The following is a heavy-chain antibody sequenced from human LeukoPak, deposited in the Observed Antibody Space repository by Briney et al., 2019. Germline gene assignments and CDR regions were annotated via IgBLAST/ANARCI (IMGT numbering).Heavy chain of an antibody. CDR3: ATSGNYYLKY. CDR1: GFTFSSYW. CDR2: IKRDGSEK. J-gene: IGHJ4*02. D-gene: IGHD1-26*01. Sequence: GGSLRLSCAASGFTFSSYWMTWVRQAPGKGLEWVANIKRDGSEKHYVDSVKGRFTISRDNAKNALSLQMNSLRDEDTAVYYCATSGNYYLKYWGQGTLVTVSS. V-gene: IGHV3-7*01.